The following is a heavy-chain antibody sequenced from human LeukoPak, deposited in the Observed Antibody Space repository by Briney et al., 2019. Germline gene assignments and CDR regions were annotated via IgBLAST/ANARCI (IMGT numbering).Heavy chain of an antibody. CDR1: GLTFSSYG. Sequence: GGSLRLSCAASGLTFSSYGMHWVRQAPGKGLEWVAVVGYDGYNKYYVDSVEGRFTISRDNSKNTLYLQMNSLRAEDTAIYYCARDLDSRFDIWGQGTMVTVSS. CDR2: VGYDGYNK. V-gene: IGHV3-33*01. CDR3: ARDLDSRFDI. D-gene: IGHD3-9*01. J-gene: IGHJ3*02.